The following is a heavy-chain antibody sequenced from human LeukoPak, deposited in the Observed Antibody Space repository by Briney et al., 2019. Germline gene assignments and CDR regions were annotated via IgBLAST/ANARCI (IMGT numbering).Heavy chain of an antibody. D-gene: IGHD3-16*02. CDR1: GGSISSGDYY. J-gene: IGHJ4*02. CDR2: IYYSGST. Sequence: PSETLSLTCTVSGGSISSGDYYWSWIRQPPGKGLEWLGYIYYSGSTDYNPSLKSRVTISVDTSKKQFSLKLSSVTAADTAVYYCARADYDYVWGSYRYYYFDYWGQGTLVTVSS. V-gene: IGHV4-30-4*01. CDR3: ARADYDYVWGSYRYYYFDY.